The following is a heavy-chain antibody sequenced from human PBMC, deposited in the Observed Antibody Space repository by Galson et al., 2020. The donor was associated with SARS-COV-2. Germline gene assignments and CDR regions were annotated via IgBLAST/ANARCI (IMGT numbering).Heavy chain of an antibody. Sequence: SETLSLTCAVYGGSFSGYYWSWIRQPPGKGLEWIGEINHSGSTNYNPSLKSRVTISVDTSKNQFSLKLSSVTAADTAVYYCARGRPNWRWANDAFDIWGQGTMVTVSS. CDR3: ARGRPNWRWANDAFDI. V-gene: IGHV4-34*01. J-gene: IGHJ3*02. D-gene: IGHD3-3*01. CDR2: INHSGST. CDR1: GGSFSGYY.